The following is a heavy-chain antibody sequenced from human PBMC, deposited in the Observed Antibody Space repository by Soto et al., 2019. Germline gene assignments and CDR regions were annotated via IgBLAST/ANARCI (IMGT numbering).Heavy chain of an antibody. Sequence: EVQLVESGGGLVQPGGSLRLSCAASGFTVSSNYMSWVRQAPGKGLEWVSVIYSGGSTYYADSVKGRFTISRDNSKNTLDLQMDRLRAEDTAVYYCARDCRSTSCYAGRDAFDIWGQGTMVTVSS. V-gene: IGHV3-66*01. J-gene: IGHJ3*02. D-gene: IGHD2-2*01. CDR2: IYSGGST. CDR1: GFTVSSNY. CDR3: ARDCRSTSCYAGRDAFDI.